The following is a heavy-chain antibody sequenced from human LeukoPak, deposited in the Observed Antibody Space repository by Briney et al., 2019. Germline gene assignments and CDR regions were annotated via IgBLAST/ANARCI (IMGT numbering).Heavy chain of an antibody. V-gene: IGHV4-59*01. CDR1: GGSFSTYY. CDR3: ARGQGGNYYLSYFDY. CDR2: FYYIGST. Sequence: PETLSLTCTVTGGSFSTYYWSWIRQPPGKGLEWIGHFYYIGSTNYNPSLKSRVTISVDTSRNQFSPKLTSVTAADTAVYYCARGQGGNYYLSYFDYWGQGALVTASS. J-gene: IGHJ4*02. D-gene: IGHD1-26*01.